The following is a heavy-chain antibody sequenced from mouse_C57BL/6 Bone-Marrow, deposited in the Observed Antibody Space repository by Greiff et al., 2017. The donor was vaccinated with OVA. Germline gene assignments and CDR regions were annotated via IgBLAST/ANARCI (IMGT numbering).Heavy chain of an antibody. V-gene: IGHV10-3*01. J-gene: IGHJ4*01. CDR1: GFTFNTYA. CDR3: VRDSNYEGDYAMDY. D-gene: IGHD2-5*01. Sequence: EVMLVESGGGLVQPKGSLKLSCAASGFTFNTYAMHWVRQAPGKGLEWVARIRSKSSNYATYYADSVKDRFTISRDDSQSMLYLQMNNLKTEDTAMYYCVRDSNYEGDYAMDYWGQGTSVTVSS. CDR2: IRSKSSNYAT.